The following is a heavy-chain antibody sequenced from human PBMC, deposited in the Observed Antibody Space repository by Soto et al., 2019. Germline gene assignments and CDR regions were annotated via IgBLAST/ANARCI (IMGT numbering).Heavy chain of an antibody. CDR1: GFTFSNHA. V-gene: IGHV4-4*07. J-gene: IGHJ4*02. CDR3: ARGPGGFGEFSLDY. CDR2: IYSGGST. Sequence: VQLLESGGGLVQPGGSLRLSCAASGFTFSNHAMGWVRQAPGKGLEWIGRIYSGGSTNYNPSLRSRVTVSVDMSKNQFSLKLSSVTAADTAVYYCARGPGGFGEFSLDYWGQGTLVTVSS. D-gene: IGHD3-10*01.